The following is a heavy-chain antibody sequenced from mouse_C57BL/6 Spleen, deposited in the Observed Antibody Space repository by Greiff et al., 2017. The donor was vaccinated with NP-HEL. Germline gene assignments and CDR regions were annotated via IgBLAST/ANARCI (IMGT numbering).Heavy chain of an antibody. Sequence: VQLQESGGGLVKPGGSLKLSCAASGFTFSDYGMHWVRQAPEQGLEWVAYISSGSSTIYYADTVKGRFTISRDNATNTLFLQLTSLRSEDTAMYYCARHNWGGDFDYWGQGTTLTVSS. CDR3: ARHNWGGDFDY. CDR2: ISSGSSTI. D-gene: IGHD4-1*02. J-gene: IGHJ2*01. V-gene: IGHV5-17*01. CDR1: GFTFSDYG.